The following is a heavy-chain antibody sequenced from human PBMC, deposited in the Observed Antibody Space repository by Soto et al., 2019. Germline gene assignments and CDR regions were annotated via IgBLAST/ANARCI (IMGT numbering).Heavy chain of an antibody. V-gene: IGHV1-8*01. CDR3: ARARPYITIFGLFDP. CDR1: GYTFTSYD. J-gene: IGHJ5*02. Sequence: ASVKVSCKASGYTFTSYDINWVRQATGQGLEGMGWMNPNSGNTGYAQKFQDRVTMTRNTSISTAYMELSSLRSEDTAVYYCARARPYITIFGLFDPWGQGTLXTVSS. D-gene: IGHD3-3*01. CDR2: MNPNSGNT.